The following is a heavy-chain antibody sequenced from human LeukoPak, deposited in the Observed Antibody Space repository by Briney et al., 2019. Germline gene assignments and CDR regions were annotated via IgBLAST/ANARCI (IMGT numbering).Heavy chain of an antibody. Sequence: SETLSLTCTVSGGSISSYYWSWIRQPPGKGLEWIGYIYYSGSTNYNPSLKSRVTISVDTSKNQFSLKLSSVTAADTAVYYCASWSGYTGFDYWGQGTLVTVSS. CDR3: ASWSGYTGFDY. J-gene: IGHJ4*02. CDR2: IYYSGST. V-gene: IGHV4-59*08. CDR1: GGSISSYY. D-gene: IGHD3-3*01.